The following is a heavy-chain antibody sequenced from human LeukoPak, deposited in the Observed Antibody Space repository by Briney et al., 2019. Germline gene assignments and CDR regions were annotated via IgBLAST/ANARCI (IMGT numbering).Heavy chain of an antibody. V-gene: IGHV3-7*01. D-gene: IGHD6-13*01. CDR2: IKQDGSEK. CDR3: ARDGTDSYYYGMDV. Sequence: GGSLRLSCAASGFTFNNFWMGWVRQAPGKGLDWVASIKQDGSEKYYVDSVKGRFTISRDNAKNSLYLQMNTLRAEDTAVYYCARDGTDSYYYGMDVWGQGTTVTVSS. J-gene: IGHJ6*02. CDR1: GFTFNNFW.